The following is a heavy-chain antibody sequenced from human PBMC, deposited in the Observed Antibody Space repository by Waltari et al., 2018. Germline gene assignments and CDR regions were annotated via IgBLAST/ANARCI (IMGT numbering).Heavy chain of an antibody. J-gene: IGHJ4*02. CDR3: ARGHDYYFDY. V-gene: IGHV4-31*01. CDR1: GDSLNSANYY. D-gene: IGHD4-17*01. CDR2: LSHSGTA. Sequence: QVHLQESGPGLVKPSQTLSLNCTVSGDSLNSANYYWSWIRQLPEKGLELIGYLSHSGTAYYNPSLKDLVTMSIDPSKNQFSLKLSSVTAADTAVYFCARGHDYYFDYWGQGILVAVSS.